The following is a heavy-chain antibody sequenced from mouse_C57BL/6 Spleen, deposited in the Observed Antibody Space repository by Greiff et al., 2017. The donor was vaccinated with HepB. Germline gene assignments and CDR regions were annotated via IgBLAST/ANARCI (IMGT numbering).Heavy chain of an antibody. CDR2: IDPENGDT. J-gene: IGHJ2*01. CDR1: ALNIKADY. D-gene: IGHD6-1*01. Sequence: VQLQQSGAELVRPGASVKWSCTASALNIKADYMHWVKQRPEQGLEWIGWIDPENGDTEYASKFQGKATITADTSSNTAYLQLSSLTSEDTAVYYCTTKATDYWGQGTTLTVSS. V-gene: IGHV14-4*01. CDR3: TTKATDY.